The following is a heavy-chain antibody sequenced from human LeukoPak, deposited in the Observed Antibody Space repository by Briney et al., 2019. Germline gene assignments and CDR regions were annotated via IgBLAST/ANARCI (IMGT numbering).Heavy chain of an antibody. CDR3: ARGYSSSWFAH. Sequence: PSETLSLTCTVSGGSISSYYWSWIRQPPGKGLEWIGEINHLGRSNYNPSLKGRVTISVDTSRNQFSLKLSSVTAADTAMYYCARGYSSSWFAHWGQGTLVTVSS. V-gene: IGHV4-34*01. CDR1: GGSISSYY. D-gene: IGHD6-13*01. CDR2: INHLGRS. J-gene: IGHJ5*02.